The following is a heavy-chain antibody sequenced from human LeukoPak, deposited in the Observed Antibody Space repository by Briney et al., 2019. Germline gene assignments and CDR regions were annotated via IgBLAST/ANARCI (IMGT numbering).Heavy chain of an antibody. J-gene: IGHJ4*02. Sequence: EASVKVSCKASGGTFSSYAISWVRQAPGQGLEWMGRIIPILGIANYAQKFQGRVTITADKSTSTAYMELSSLRSEDTAVYYCARGDYYDSSGYTDYWGQGTLVTVSS. CDR1: GGTFSSYA. CDR3: ARGDYYDSSGYTDY. D-gene: IGHD3-22*01. CDR2: IIPILGIA. V-gene: IGHV1-69*04.